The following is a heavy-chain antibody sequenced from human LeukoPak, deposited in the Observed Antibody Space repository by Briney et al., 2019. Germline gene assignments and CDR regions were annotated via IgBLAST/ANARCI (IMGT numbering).Heavy chain of an antibody. CDR1: GFTFSSYS. J-gene: IGHJ4*02. Sequence: GGSLRLSCAASGFTFSSYSMNWVRQAPGKGLEWVSSISSSNSYIYYADSVKGRFTISRDNAKNSLYLQMNSLRAEDTAVYYCARIFSYYYDSSGPWGQGTLVTVSS. V-gene: IGHV3-21*01. CDR3: ARIFSYYYDSSGP. CDR2: ISSSNSYI. D-gene: IGHD3-22*01.